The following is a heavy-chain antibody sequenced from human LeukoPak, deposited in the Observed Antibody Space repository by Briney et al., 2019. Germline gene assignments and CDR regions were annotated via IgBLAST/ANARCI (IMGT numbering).Heavy chain of an antibody. Sequence: ASVKVSCKASGYTFTGYYMHWVRQAPGQGLEWMGRINPNSGGTNYAQKLQGRVTMTRDTSISTAYMELSRLRSDDTAVYYCARGYYDILTGYPYNWFDPWGQGTLVTVSS. J-gene: IGHJ5*02. D-gene: IGHD3-9*01. CDR1: GYTFTGYY. V-gene: IGHV1-2*06. CDR3: ARGYYDILTGYPYNWFDP. CDR2: INPNSGGT.